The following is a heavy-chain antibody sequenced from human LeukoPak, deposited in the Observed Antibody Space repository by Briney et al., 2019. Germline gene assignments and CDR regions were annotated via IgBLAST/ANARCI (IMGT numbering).Heavy chain of an antibody. V-gene: IGHV3-21*06. Sequence: PGGSLRLSCAASGFTFSSYSMNWVRQAPGKGLEWVSSISSGSSYIYYADSVKGRFIISRDNARNSLYLQMNSLRAEDTAVYYCARATSYGIWGQGTLVTVSS. CDR2: ISSGSSYI. J-gene: IGHJ4*02. D-gene: IGHD2-8*01. CDR1: GFTFSSYS. CDR3: ARATSYGI.